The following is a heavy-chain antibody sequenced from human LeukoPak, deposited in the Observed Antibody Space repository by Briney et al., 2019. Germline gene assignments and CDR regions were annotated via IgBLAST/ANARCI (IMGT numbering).Heavy chain of an antibody. V-gene: IGHV4-30-2*01. CDR3: AGVPAAIMRGGVDY. J-gene: IGHJ4*02. CDR2: IYHSGST. Sequence: SQTLSLTCTVSGGSISSGGYYWSWIRQPPGKGLEWIGYIYHSGSTYYNPSLKSRVTISVDRSKNQFSLKLSSVTAADTAVYYCAGVPAAIMRGGVDYWGQGTLVTVSS. CDR1: GGSISSGGYY. D-gene: IGHD2-2*02.